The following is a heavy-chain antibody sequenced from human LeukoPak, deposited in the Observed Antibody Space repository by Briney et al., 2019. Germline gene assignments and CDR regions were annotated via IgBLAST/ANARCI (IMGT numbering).Heavy chain of an antibody. D-gene: IGHD2-15*01. J-gene: IGHJ4*02. CDR2: ISSSSSTI. Sequence: PGGSLRLSCAASGFTFSSYSMNWVRQAPGKGLEWVSYISSSSSTIYYADSVKGRFTISRDNAKNSLYLQMNSLRAEDTAVYYCARAIGWELLDYWGQGTLVTVSS. CDR1: GFTFSSYS. CDR3: ARAIGWELLDY. V-gene: IGHV3-48*01.